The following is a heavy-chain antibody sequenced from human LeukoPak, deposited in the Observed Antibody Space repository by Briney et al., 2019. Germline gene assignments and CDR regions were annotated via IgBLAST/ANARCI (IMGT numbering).Heavy chain of an antibody. CDR3: ARGGDSSGYYPFDY. D-gene: IGHD3-22*01. CDR2: IYTSGST. V-gene: IGHV4-4*09. J-gene: IGHJ4*02. Sequence: SETLSLTCTVSGGSISSYYWSWIRQPPGKGLEWIGYIYTSGSTNYNPSLKSRVTISVDTSKNQFSLKLSSVPAADTAVYYCARGGDSSGYYPFDYWGQGTLVTVSS. CDR1: GGSISSYY.